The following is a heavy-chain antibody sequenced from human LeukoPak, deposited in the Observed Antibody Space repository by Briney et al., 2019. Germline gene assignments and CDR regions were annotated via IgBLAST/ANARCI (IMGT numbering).Heavy chain of an antibody. Sequence: SETLSLTCTVSGGSISSSSYYWGWIRQPPGKGLEWIGSIYYSGSTSTYYNPSLKSRVTISVDTSKNQFSLKLSSVTAADTAVYYCATEYVDIVATQRGFDYWGQGTLVTVSS. CDR2: IYYSGSTST. J-gene: IGHJ4*02. D-gene: IGHD5-12*01. V-gene: IGHV4-39*07. CDR3: ATEYVDIVATQRGFDY. CDR1: GGSISSSSYY.